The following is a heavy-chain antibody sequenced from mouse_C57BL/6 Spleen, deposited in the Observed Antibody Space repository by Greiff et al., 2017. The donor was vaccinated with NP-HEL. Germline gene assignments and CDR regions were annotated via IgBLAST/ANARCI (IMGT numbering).Heavy chain of an antibody. CDR1: GFTFSDYY. D-gene: IGHD1-1*01. CDR2: INYDGSST. V-gene: IGHV5-16*01. J-gene: IGHJ4*01. Sequence: EVMLVESEGGLVQPGSSMKLSCTASGFTFSDYYMAWVRQVPEKGLEWVANINYDGSSTYYLDSLKSRFIISRDNANNILYLQMSSLKSEDTATYYCARDLYGSYAMDYWGQGTSVTVSS. CDR3: ARDLYGSYAMDY.